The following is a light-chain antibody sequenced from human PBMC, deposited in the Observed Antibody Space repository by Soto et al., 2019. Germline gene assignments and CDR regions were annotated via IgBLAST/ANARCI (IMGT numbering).Light chain of an antibody. V-gene: IGKV3-11*01. CDR2: DAS. Sequence: EIVLTQSPATLSLSPGEGATLSCRASQSVSSYLAWYQQTPGQAPRLLIYDASNRATGIPARFSGSGSGTDFTLTISSLEPEDFAVYYCQQRSNWPLTFGGGTKVEIK. CDR3: QQRSNWPLT. J-gene: IGKJ4*01. CDR1: QSVSSY.